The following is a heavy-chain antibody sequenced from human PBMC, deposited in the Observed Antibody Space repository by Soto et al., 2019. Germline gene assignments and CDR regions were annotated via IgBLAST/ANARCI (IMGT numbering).Heavy chain of an antibody. V-gene: IGHV3-30-3*02. CDR3: AKRGVGELSYYYGMDV. Sequence: GGSLRLSCAASGFTFSNYAVHWVRQAPGKGLEWVAAISYDGSNKNYADSVKGRFTISRDNSKNTLYLQLNSLRAEDTAVYYCAKRGVGELSYYYGMDVWGQGTTVTVSS. CDR2: ISYDGSNK. CDR1: GFTFSNYA. J-gene: IGHJ6*02. D-gene: IGHD3-16*01.